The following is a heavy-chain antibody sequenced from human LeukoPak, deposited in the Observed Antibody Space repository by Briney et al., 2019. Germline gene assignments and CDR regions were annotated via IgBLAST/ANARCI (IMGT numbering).Heavy chain of an antibody. CDR3: ATESDGELPDY. CDR1: GGSISSYY. V-gene: IGHV4-4*07. Sequence: PETLSLTCTVSGGSISSYYWSWIRQPAGKGLEWIGRIYTSGSTNYNPSPKSRVTMSVDTSKNQFSLKLSSVTAADTAGYYCATESDGELPDYWGQGTLVTVSS. D-gene: IGHD1-26*01. CDR2: IYTSGST. J-gene: IGHJ4*02.